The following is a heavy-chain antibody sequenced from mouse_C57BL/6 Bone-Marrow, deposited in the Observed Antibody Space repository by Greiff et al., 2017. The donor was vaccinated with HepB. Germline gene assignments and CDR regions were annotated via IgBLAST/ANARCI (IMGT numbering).Heavy chain of an antibody. CDR1: GYTFTSYW. J-gene: IGHJ2*01. CDR3: EIDGYDGFDY. D-gene: IGHD2-2*01. Sequence: QVQLQQPGAELVKPGASVKLSCKASGYTFTSYWMQWVKQRPGQGLEWIGEIDPSDSYTNYNQKFKGKATLTVDTSSSKAYMQLSSLTSEDSAVYYCEIDGYDGFDYWGQGTTLTVSS. V-gene: IGHV1-50*01. CDR2: IDPSDSYT.